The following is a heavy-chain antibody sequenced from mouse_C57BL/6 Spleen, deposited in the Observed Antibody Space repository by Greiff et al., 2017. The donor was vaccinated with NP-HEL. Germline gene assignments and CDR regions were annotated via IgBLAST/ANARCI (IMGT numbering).Heavy chain of an antibody. D-gene: IGHD2-4*01. Sequence: VQLQQSGAELVRPGASVKLSCTASGFNIKDDYMHWVKQRPEQGLEWIGWIDPENGDTEYASQFQGKATITADTSSNTAYLQLSSLTSEDTAVYYCTTSTMRGYFDVWGTGTTVTVSS. J-gene: IGHJ1*03. CDR2: IDPENGDT. CDR1: GFNIKDDY. CDR3: TTSTMRGYFDV. V-gene: IGHV14-4*01.